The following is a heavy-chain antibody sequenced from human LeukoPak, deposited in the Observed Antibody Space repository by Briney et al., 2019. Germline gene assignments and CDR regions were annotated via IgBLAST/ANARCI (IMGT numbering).Heavy chain of an antibody. J-gene: IGHJ3*02. D-gene: IGHD4-17*01. CDR1: GGSISSGGFY. V-gene: IGHV4-61*02. Sequence: SETLCLSCAVSGGSISSGGFYWGWIPPPPGEGLGWGGGIYISGSTNSTPSLTSRVTISADTSKNPFSLKLSSVTAPETAVYYRARVGARDGDYDPGPRDDDAFDIWGQGTMVTVSS. CDR3: ARVGARDGDYDPGPRDDDAFDI. CDR2: IYISGST.